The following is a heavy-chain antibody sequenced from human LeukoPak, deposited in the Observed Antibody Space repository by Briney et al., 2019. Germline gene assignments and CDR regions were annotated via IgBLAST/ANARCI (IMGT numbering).Heavy chain of an antibody. D-gene: IGHD6-19*01. V-gene: IGHV1-8*01. CDR2: TNPNSGNT. Sequence: ASVKVSCKASGCTFTSYDINWVRQATGQGLEWMGWTNPNSGNTGYAQKFQGRVTMTRNTSISTAYMELSSLRSEDTAVYYCARGKGIAVAIAGYWGQGTLVTVSS. J-gene: IGHJ4*02. CDR1: GCTFTSYD. CDR3: ARGKGIAVAIAGY.